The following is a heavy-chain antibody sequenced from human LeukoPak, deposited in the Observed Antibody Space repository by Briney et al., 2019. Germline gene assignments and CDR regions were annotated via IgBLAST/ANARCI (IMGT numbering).Heavy chain of an antibody. CDR2: IKQDAGEI. D-gene: IGHD6-13*01. J-gene: IGHJ4*02. CDR3: ARVGSSWDLLDY. V-gene: IGHV3-7*01. Sequence: PGGSLRLSCAASGFTFSDYWVSWVRQAPVKGLEWVANIKQDAGEIRYVDSVKGRFTISRDNAKKSLYLQMNSLRGEDTAVYYCARVGSSWDLLDYWGQGTLVTVSS. CDR1: GFTFSDYW.